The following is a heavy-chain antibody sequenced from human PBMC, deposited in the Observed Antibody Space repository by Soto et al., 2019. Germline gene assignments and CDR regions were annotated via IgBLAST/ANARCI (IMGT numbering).Heavy chain of an antibody. D-gene: IGHD6-19*01. J-gene: IGHJ4*02. V-gene: IGHV3-23*01. CDR1: GFTFSSYA. Sequence: EVQLLESGGGLVQPGGSLRLSCAATGFTFSSYAMSWVRQAPGKGLEWVSAISGSGGSTYYADSVKGRFTISRDNSKNTLYLQMNSLRAEDTAVYYCAKDWVAVSGNFDYWGQGTLVTVSS. CDR2: ISGSGGST. CDR3: AKDWVAVSGNFDY.